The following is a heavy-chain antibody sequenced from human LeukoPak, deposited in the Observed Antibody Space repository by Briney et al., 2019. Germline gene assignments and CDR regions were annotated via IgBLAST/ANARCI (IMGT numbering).Heavy chain of an antibody. CDR3: ASSGDGLWWPFDY. Sequence: PGGSLRLPCAASGFTFSSYAMHWVRQAPGKGLEWVAVISYDGSNKYYADSVKGRFTISRDNSKNTLYLQMNSLRAEDTAVYYCASSGDGLWWPFDYWGQGTLVTVSS. D-gene: IGHD7-27*01. V-gene: IGHV3-30*04. CDR1: GFTFSSYA. J-gene: IGHJ4*02. CDR2: ISYDGSNK.